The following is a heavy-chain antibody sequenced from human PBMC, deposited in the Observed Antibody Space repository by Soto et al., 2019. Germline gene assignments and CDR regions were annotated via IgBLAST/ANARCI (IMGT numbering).Heavy chain of an antibody. V-gene: IGHV3-7*01. J-gene: IGHJ4*02. CDR1: GFTFSSYW. CDR3: ARDQDYGDLEGYFDY. D-gene: IGHD4-17*01. CDR2: IKQDGSEK. Sequence: GGSLRLSCAASGFTFSSYWMSWVRQAPGKGLEWVANIKQDGSEKYYVDSVKGRFTLSRDNAKNSLYLQMNSLRAEDTAVYYCARDQDYGDLEGYFDYWGQGTLVTVSS.